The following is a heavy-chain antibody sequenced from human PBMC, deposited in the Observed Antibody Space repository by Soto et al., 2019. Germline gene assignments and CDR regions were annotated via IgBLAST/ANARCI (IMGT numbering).Heavy chain of an antibody. CDR2: IGTAGDT. D-gene: IGHD6-13*01. Sequence: GGSLRLSCAVSGFTFSGFDMHWVRQPTGKGLEWVSSIGTAGDTYYAVSVKGRFTISRDNAKNSLSLQMNSLRAGDMAVYFCAKSQEIGTHFFDSWGQGTQVTVSS. CDR3: AKSQEIGTHFFDS. J-gene: IGHJ4*02. CDR1: GFTFSGFD. V-gene: IGHV3-13*01.